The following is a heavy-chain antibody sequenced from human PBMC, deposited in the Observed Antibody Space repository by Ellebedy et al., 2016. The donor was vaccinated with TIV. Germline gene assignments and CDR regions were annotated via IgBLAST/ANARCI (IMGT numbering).Heavy chain of an antibody. J-gene: IGHJ3*02. CDR2: ISPSGTYI. Sequence: GESLKISXAASGFTFSSHNMHWVRQAPGKGLEWVSSISPSGTYIYYADSLKGRFTISRDSANNSLFLHMNSLRAEDTALYYCARGAGSGYLYDAFDIWGQGAMVTVSA. CDR1: GFTFSSHN. CDR3: ARGAGSGYLYDAFDI. V-gene: IGHV3-21*01. D-gene: IGHD3-22*01.